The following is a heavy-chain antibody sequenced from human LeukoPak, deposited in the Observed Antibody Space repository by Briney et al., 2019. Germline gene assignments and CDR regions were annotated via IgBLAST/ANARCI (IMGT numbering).Heavy chain of an antibody. CDR2: ISSSGSTI. CDR1: GFTFSSYG. CDR3: ARSLFWDYLVVVTSAFDP. Sequence: GGSLRLSCAASGFTFSSYGMHWVRQAPGKGLEWVSYISSSGSTIYYADSVKGRFTISRDNAKNSLYLQMNSLRAEDTAVYYCARSLFWDYLVVVTSAFDPWGQGTLVTVCS. J-gene: IGHJ5*02. D-gene: IGHD2-21*02. V-gene: IGHV3-48*04.